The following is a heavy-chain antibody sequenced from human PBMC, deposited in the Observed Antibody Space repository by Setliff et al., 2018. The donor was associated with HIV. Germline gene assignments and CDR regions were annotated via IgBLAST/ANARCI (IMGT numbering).Heavy chain of an antibody. Sequence: SETLSLTCSVSGGSINTSCYYWAWVRQPPGNELEWIGSIYHDGTTHYRSSLRSRAAISIDTSKSQISLKVRSVTAADTAVYFCAGHPVTSGWLSLNWFDPWGQGILVTVSS. J-gene: IGHJ5*01. CDR2: IYHDGTT. D-gene: IGHD6-19*01. V-gene: IGHV4-39*07. CDR3: AGHPVTSGWLSLNWFDP. CDR1: GGSINTSCYY.